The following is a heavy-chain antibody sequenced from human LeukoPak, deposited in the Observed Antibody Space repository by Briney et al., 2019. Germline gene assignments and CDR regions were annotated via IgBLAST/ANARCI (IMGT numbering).Heavy chain of an antibody. D-gene: IGHD6-19*01. J-gene: IGHJ4*02. CDR2: IYYSGST. Sequence: SETLSLTCTVSGGSISSSSYYWGWIRQPPGKGLEWIGSIYYSGSTYYNPSLKSRVTISVDTSKNQFSLKLSSVTAADTAVYYCARDDHSSGWNRVDYWGQGTLVTVSS. V-gene: IGHV4-39*07. CDR3: ARDDHSSGWNRVDY. CDR1: GGSISSSSYY.